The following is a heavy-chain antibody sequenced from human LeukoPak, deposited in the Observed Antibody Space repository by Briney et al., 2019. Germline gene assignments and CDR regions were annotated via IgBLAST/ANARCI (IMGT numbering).Heavy chain of an antibody. V-gene: IGHV3-21*01. CDR3: ARTSDAGYDFWSGYFAP. Sequence: GGSLRLSCAASGFTFSNHYMNWVRQAPGKGLEWVSSISSGSSSIYYADSVKGRFTISRDNAKSSLYLQMNSLRAEDTAVYHCARTSDAGYDFWSGYFAPWGQGTLVTVSS. D-gene: IGHD3-3*01. CDR1: GFTFSNHY. CDR2: ISSGSSSI. J-gene: IGHJ5*02.